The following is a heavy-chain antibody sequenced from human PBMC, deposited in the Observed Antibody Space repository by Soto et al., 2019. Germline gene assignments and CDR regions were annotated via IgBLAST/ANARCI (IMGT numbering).Heavy chain of an antibody. J-gene: IGHJ4*02. CDR2: IRSDGSGT. Sequence: GGSLRLSCASSGFTFSDYWMHWVRQAPGKGLVWVSRIRSDGSGTNYADSVEGRFTISRDNTKNTLYLQMNSLGAEDTGVYYCARVATAASGTGPDYWGQGTLVTVSS. CDR3: ARVATAASGTGPDY. D-gene: IGHD6-13*01. V-gene: IGHV3-74*01. CDR1: GFTFSDYW.